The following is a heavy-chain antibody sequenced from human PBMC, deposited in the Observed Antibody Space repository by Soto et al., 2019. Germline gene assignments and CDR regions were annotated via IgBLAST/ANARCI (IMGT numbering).Heavy chain of an antibody. D-gene: IGHD5-12*01. CDR1: GGTFSSYA. V-gene: IGHV1-69*12. Sequence: QVQLVQSGAEVKKPGSSVKVSCKASGGTFSSYAISWVRQAPGQGLEWMGGIIPIFGTANYAQKFQRRVTITADESTSTAYMELSSLRSEDTAVYYCARVGVEMATTPNFDYWGQGTLVTVSS. CDR3: ARVGVEMATTPNFDY. CDR2: IIPIFGTA. J-gene: IGHJ4*02.